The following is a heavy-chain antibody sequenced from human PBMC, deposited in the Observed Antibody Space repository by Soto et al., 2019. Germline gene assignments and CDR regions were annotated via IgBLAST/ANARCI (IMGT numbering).Heavy chain of an antibody. D-gene: IGHD3-16*01. CDR2: IVVGSGNT. V-gene: IGHV1-58*02. CDR1: GSTFTSSA. J-gene: IGHJ6*03. CDR3: AVASANHDYIWGNYPALHYMDV. Sequence: ASVKVSCKASGSTFTSSAMQWVRQARGQRLEWIGWIVVGSGNTNYAQKVQESDTITRDMSTSTDYMELSSLRSEDTAVYYCAVASANHDYIWGNYPALHYMDVWGKGTTVTVSS.